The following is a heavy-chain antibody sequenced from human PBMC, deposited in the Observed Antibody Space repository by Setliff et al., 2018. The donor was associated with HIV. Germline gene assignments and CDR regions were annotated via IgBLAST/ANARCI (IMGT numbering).Heavy chain of an antibody. D-gene: IGHD3-10*01. CDR2: IYHSGST. CDR1: GYSISIGYN. Sequence: SETLSLTCTVSGYSISIGYNWGCIRQPPGKGLEWIGSIYHSGSTYYNTSLKSRVTISVDTTKNQFSLKLSSVTAADTAVYYCARDGESYDYYGSGSSRLPYYYYGMDVWGQGTTVTVSS. V-gene: IGHV4-38-2*02. CDR3: ARDGESYDYYGSGSSRLPYYYYGMDV. J-gene: IGHJ6*02.